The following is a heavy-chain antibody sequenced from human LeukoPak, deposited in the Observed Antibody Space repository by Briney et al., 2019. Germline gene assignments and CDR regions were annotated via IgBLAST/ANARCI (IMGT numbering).Heavy chain of an antibody. CDR3: ARVGYGGNYDY. D-gene: IGHD4-23*01. CDR1: GYRFTNYW. Sequence: KISCKGSGYRFTNYWIGWVRQAPGQGLEWMGGIIPIFGTANYAQKFQGRVTITADKSTSTAYMELSSLRSEDTAVYYCARVGYGGNYDYWGQGTLVTVSS. V-gene: IGHV1-69*06. J-gene: IGHJ4*02. CDR2: IIPIFGTA.